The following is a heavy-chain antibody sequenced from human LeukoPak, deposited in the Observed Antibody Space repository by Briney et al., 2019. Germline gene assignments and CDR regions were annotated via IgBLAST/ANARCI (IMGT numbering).Heavy chain of an antibody. CDR1: GFTFSSYG. CDR3: AKITEQWLNYFDY. Sequence: PGGSLRLSCVASGFTFSSYGMSWVRQAPGKGLEWVSAISGSGGSTYYADSVKGRFTISRDNSKNTLYLQMNSLRAEDTAVYYCAKITEQWLNYFDYWGQGTLVTVSS. J-gene: IGHJ4*02. CDR2: ISGSGGST. D-gene: IGHD6-19*01. V-gene: IGHV3-23*01.